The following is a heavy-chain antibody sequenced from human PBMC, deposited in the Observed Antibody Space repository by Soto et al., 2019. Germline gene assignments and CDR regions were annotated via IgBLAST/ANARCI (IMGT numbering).Heavy chain of an antibody. Sequence: SETLSLTCTVSGGSISSSSYYWGWIRQPPGKGLEWIGSIYYSGSTYYNPSLKSRVTISVDTSKNQFSLKLSSVTAADTAVYYCASSLWGYSYGRRLAYFDYWGQGTLVTVSS. CDR3: ASSLWGYSYGRRLAYFDY. J-gene: IGHJ4*02. D-gene: IGHD5-18*01. V-gene: IGHV4-39*01. CDR2: IYYSGST. CDR1: GGSISSSSYY.